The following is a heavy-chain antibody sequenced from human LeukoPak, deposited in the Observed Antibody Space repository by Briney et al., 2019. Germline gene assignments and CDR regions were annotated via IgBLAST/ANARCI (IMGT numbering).Heavy chain of an antibody. Sequence: SGGSLRLSCAASAFTFSNYAMNWVRQAPGKGLEWVSVISGSGDGTYYADSVKGRFTISRDNSRNTLYLQMKSLRAEDMAVYYCAKAGEQQWLRMHFDNWGQGTLVTVSS. V-gene: IGHV3-23*01. J-gene: IGHJ4*02. CDR1: AFTFSNYA. CDR3: AKAGEQQWLRMHFDN. D-gene: IGHD5-18*01. CDR2: ISGSGDGT.